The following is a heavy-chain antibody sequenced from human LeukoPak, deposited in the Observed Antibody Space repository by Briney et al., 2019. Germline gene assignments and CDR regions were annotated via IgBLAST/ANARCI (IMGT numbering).Heavy chain of an antibody. V-gene: IGHV3-53*01. D-gene: IGHD2-8*02. Sequence: GGSLRLSCAASGFTVSSNYMSWVRQAPGKGLEWVSVIYSGGSTYYADSVKGRFTISRDNSKNTLYLQVNSLRAEDTAVYYCARVAYWPDYMDVWGKGTTVTVSS. CDR2: IYSGGST. CDR1: GFTVSSNY. J-gene: IGHJ6*03. CDR3: ARVAYWPDYMDV.